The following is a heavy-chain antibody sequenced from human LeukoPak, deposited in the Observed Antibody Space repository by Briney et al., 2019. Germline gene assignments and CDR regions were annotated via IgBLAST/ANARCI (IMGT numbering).Heavy chain of an antibody. Sequence: PGGSLRLSCAASGFTFSSYWMHWVRQAPGKGLEWVAFIRYDGSNKYYADSVKGRFTISRDNSKNTLYLQMNSLRAEDTAVYYCAKDNYGGNSAIFDYWGQGTLVTVSS. V-gene: IGHV3-30*02. CDR2: IRYDGSNK. J-gene: IGHJ4*02. D-gene: IGHD4-23*01. CDR1: GFTFSSYW. CDR3: AKDNYGGNSAIFDY.